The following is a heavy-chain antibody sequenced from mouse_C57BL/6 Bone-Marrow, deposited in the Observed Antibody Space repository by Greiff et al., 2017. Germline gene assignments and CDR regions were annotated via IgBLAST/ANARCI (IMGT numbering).Heavy chain of an antibody. J-gene: IGHJ1*03. CDR3: SGRDSTGNFDV. Sequence: EVTLEESGGGLVQPGGSMKLSCAASGFTFSDAWLDWVRQSPERGLEWVAEIRNKANNQATYYAESVKGRFTISRDDSKSSVYLQMNSLRAEVTGIYYCSGRDSTGNFDVWGTGTTVTVSS. V-gene: IGHV6-6*01. CDR2: IRNKANNQAT. CDR1: GFTFSDAW. D-gene: IGHD1-1*01.